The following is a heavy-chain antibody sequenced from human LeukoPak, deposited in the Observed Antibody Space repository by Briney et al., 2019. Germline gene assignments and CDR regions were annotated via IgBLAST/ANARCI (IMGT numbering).Heavy chain of an antibody. CDR3: ARGTFGELLLDY. J-gene: IGHJ4*02. CDR2: MNPNSGNT. D-gene: IGHD3-10*01. V-gene: IGHV1-8*01. CDR1: GYTFTRYD. Sequence: ASVKVSCXASGYTFTRYDINWVRQASGQGLEWMGWMNPNSGNTGYAQKFQGRVTMTRNTSISTAYMELSSLRSEDTAVYYCARGTFGELLLDYWGQGTLVTVSS.